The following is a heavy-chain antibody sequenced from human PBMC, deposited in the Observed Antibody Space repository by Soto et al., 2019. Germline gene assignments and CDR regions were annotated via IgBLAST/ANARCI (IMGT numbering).Heavy chain of an antibody. V-gene: IGHV4-34*01. D-gene: IGHD1-26*01. CDR2: INHRGTT. CDR1: GGSFSGYY. CDR3: ARGLVGATHYDAFDI. Sequence: QVQLQQWGAGLLKPSETLSLTCAVYGGSFSGYYWNRIRQPPGKGLEWIGKINHRGTTNYNPSLKSRVTISIDTSRNQLSLKLSSVTAADTAVYYCARGLVGATHYDAFDIWGQGTMVTVSS. J-gene: IGHJ3*02.